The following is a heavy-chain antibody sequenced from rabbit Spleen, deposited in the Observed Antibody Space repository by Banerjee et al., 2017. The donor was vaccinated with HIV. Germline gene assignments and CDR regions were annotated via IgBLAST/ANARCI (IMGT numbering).Heavy chain of an antibody. CDR1: GFSFSSNYW. CDR2: SYAGSSGST. V-gene: IGHV1S40*01. J-gene: IGHJ4*01. CDR3: GRSSVAGYAGYAYGSNL. D-gene: IGHD6-1*01. Sequence: QSLEESGGDLVKPGASLTLTCTASGFSFSSNYWICWVRQAPGKGLEWIACSYAGSSGSTYSAIWAKGRFTVSKTSSTTMTLQMTSLTATDTATYFCGRSSVAGYAGYAYGSNLWGQGTLVTVS.